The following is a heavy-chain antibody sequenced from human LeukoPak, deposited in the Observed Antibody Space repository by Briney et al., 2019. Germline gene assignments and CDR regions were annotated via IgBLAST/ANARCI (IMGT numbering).Heavy chain of an antibody. J-gene: IGHJ6*03. V-gene: IGHV1-18*01. Sequence: ASVKVSCKASGYTFTSYGISWVRQAPGQGLEWLAWISAYNGNTNYAQKLQGRVTMTTDTSTSTAYMELRSLRSDDTAVYYCARVEVDYYYMDVWGKGTTVTVSS. CDR3: ARVEVDYYYMDV. D-gene: IGHD1-26*01. CDR1: GYTFTSYG. CDR2: ISAYNGNT.